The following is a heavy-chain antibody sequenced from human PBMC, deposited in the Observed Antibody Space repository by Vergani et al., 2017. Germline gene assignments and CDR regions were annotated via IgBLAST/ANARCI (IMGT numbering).Heavy chain of an antibody. V-gene: IGHV3-30*18. CDR2: ISYDGSNK. CDR1: GFTFSSYG. J-gene: IGHJ4*02. Sequence: VQLVESGGGVVQPGRSLRLSCAASGFTFSSYGMHWVRQAPGKGLEWVAVISYDGSNKYYADSVKGRFTISRDNSKNTLYLQMNSLRVEDTAVYYCAKDDFWSGFDYWGQGTLVTVSS. CDR3: AKDDFWSGFDY. D-gene: IGHD3-3*01.